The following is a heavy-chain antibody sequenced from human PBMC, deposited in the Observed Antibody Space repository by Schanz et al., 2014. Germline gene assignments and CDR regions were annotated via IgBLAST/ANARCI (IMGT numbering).Heavy chain of an antibody. CDR2: INLSGGST. CDR3: ATLDYADSVS. Sequence: QVHLVQSGAEVKKPGSSVKVSCKASGYTFTSHGISWVRQAPGQGLEWMGIINLSGGSTNNAQKFQGRLTMTRDTSTSTVYMELSSLRSEDTAVYYCATLDYADSVSWGQGTLXTVSS. V-gene: IGHV1-46*01. CDR1: GYTFTSHG. J-gene: IGHJ5*02. D-gene: IGHD4-17*01.